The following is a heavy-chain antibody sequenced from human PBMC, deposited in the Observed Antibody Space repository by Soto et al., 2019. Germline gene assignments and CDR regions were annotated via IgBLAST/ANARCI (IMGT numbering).Heavy chain of an antibody. D-gene: IGHD3-3*01. CDR1: GYSYSSNW. CDR2: IYPGDSDT. CDR3: EKHGGSSYYFWSGYSPDC. Sequence: PGESLKISCKGSGYSYSSNWIGWVRQMPGKGLEWMGIIYPGDSDTRYSPSYHGQLTISADKSISNAYLQWSSLKAADTAMYYFEKHGGSSYYFWSGYSPDCWGQGTMVTVSS. V-gene: IGHV5-51*01. J-gene: IGHJ4*02.